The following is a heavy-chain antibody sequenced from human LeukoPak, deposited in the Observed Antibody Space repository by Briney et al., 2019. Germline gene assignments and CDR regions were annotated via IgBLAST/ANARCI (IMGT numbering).Heavy chain of an antibody. CDR1: GFTFSSYA. V-gene: IGHV3-23*01. CDR3: AKRAPDCSSTSCYFVSFGY. Sequence: GGSLRLSCAASGFTFSSYAMSWVRQAPGKGLEWVSVISGSGGSIYYADSVKGRFTISRDNSKNTLYLRMNSLRAEDTAVYYCAKRAPDCSSTSCYFVSFGYWGQGTLVTVSS. CDR2: ISGSGGSI. J-gene: IGHJ4*02. D-gene: IGHD2-2*01.